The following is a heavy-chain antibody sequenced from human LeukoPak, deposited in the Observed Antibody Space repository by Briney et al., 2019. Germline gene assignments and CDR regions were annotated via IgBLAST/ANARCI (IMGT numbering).Heavy chain of an antibody. V-gene: IGHV3-15*01. J-gene: IGHJ4*02. Sequence: GGSLRLSCAASGFSFSNAWMSWVRQAPGKGLEWVGRIKSKTGGGTTDSAAPVKGRFTISRDDSKNTLYLQMNSLKTEDTAVYYCARARIAARPIFDYWGQGTLVTVSS. D-gene: IGHD6-6*01. CDR2: IKSKTGGGTT. CDR1: GFSFSNAW. CDR3: ARARIAARPIFDY.